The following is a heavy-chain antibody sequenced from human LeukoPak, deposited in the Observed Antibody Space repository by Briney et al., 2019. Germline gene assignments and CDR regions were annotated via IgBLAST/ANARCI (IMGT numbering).Heavy chain of an antibody. CDR1: GFNFGDAA. CDR3: VKDIQCSY. D-gene: IGHD2-21*01. Sequence: PGGSLRLSCAASGFNFGDAAMTWVRQVPGKGLQWVSLISSSGLNTYYADSVKGRFALSRDNSKNTLDLQMNSLRADDTAVYYCVKDIQCSYWGQGTPVLVCS. J-gene: IGHJ4*02. CDR2: ISSSGLNT. V-gene: IGHV3-23*01.